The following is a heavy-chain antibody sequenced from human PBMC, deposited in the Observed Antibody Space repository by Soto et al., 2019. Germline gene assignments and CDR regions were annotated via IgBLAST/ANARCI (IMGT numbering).Heavy chain of an antibody. V-gene: IGHV3-53*02. D-gene: IGHD2-2*01. CDR3: ARALPVAKGGFDP. CDR2: IYTAGGT. CDR1: GFTVSNTY. J-gene: IGHJ5*02. Sequence: EVPLVETGGVVIQPGGALRLSCAAAGFTVSNTYLTWVRQPPGKGLECVSVIYTAGGTNYADSVKGRFIIARANSQNTLYFQMNSLRAEDTYLYYCARALPVAKGGFDPWGQGTLVTVSS.